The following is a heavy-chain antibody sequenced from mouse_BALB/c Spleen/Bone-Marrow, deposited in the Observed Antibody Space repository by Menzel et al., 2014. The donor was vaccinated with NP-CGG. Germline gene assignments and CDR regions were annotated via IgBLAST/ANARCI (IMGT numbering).Heavy chain of an antibody. D-gene: IGHD1-1*01. J-gene: IGHJ3*01. CDR2: ISYSGST. V-gene: IGHV3-2*02. Sequence: EVQLQQSGPGLVKPSQSLSLTCTVTGCSITSDYAWNWIRQFPGNKLEWMGYISYSGSTSYNPSLKSRISLTRDTSKNQFFLQLNSVTTEDTATYYCARNAYYYGNREFPYWGQGTLVTVSA. CDR3: ARNAYYYGNREFPY. CDR1: GCSITSDYA.